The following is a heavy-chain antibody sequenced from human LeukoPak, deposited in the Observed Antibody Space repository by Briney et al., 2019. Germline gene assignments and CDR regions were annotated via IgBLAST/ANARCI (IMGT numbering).Heavy chain of an antibody. CDR1: GFIFSRSS. J-gene: IGHJ5*02. D-gene: IGHD3-10*01. CDR2: IVVGSGNT. Sequence: SVKVSCKASGFIFSRSSIQWVRQARGQRPEWMGWIVVGSGNTNYAQTFQERVTITSDWSTDTAYMELNSLRSDDTAVYYCAAEVPGDSGSGRIRFDPWGQGAPVTVSS. V-gene: IGHV1-58*02. CDR3: AAEVPGDSGSGRIRFDP.